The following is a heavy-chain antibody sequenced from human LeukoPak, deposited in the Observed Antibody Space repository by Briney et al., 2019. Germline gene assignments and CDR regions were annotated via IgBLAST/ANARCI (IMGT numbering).Heavy chain of an antibody. J-gene: IGHJ4*02. Sequence: ASVTVSCTASGYTFTTYDFNWLRQATGQGLEWMGWMNPTSGNTGYAQNFQGRVTMTRDTSTSTAYLELSSLGSEDTAVYYCTRNIAPGGKGYYFDYWGQGTLVTVSS. V-gene: IGHV1-8*01. CDR1: GYTFTTYD. CDR2: MNPTSGNT. CDR3: TRNIAPGGKGYYFDY. D-gene: IGHD6-13*01.